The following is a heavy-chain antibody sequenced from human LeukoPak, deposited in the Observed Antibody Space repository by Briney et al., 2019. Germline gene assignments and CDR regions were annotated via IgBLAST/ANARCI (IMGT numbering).Heavy chain of an antibody. V-gene: IGHV3-23*01. J-gene: IGHJ6*03. D-gene: IGHD2-2*01. Sequence: GGSLRLSCAASGFTFSSYAMSWVRQAPGKVLEMVSAISGSGGSGYYADFVNDRFTMSRDNSKNTLYLQINSLSAEDTAVYYCPNSPPAATDYYYYYLDVWGKGATVTVSS. CDR2: ISGSGGSG. CDR3: PNSPPAATDYYYYYLDV. CDR1: GFTFSSYA.